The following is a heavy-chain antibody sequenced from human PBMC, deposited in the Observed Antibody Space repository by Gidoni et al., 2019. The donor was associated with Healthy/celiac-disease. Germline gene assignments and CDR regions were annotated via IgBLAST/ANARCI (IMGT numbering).Heavy chain of an antibody. CDR1: VGTFSSYA. V-gene: IGHV1-69*01. CDR3: ARDGETVTTGYDAFDI. Sequence: QVPLVKSGAEVKKPGSSVKVSCKASVGTFSSYAISWVRQAPGQGLEWMGGIIPIVGTANYAQKFQGRVTITADESTSTAYMELSSLRSEDTAVYYCARDGETVTTGYDAFDIWGQGTMVTVSS. CDR2: IIPIVGTA. D-gene: IGHD4-17*01. J-gene: IGHJ3*02.